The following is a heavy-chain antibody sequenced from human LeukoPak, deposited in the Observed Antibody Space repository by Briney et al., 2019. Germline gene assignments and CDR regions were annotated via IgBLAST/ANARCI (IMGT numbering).Heavy chain of an antibody. CDR3: ARDRVAYTSGFDY. J-gene: IGHJ4*02. V-gene: IGHV3-74*01. CDR1: GFTFRSYW. Sequence: PGGSLRLSCAASGFTFRSYWMHWVRQAPGRGLVWVSRINNDESSTSYADSVKGRFTISRDNAKNTLYQQMNSLRAEDTAVYYCARDRVAYTSGFDYWGQGTLVTVSS. D-gene: IGHD6-19*01. CDR2: INNDESST.